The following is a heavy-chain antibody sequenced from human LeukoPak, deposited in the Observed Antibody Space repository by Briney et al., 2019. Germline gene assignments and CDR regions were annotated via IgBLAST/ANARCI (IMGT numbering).Heavy chain of an antibody. CDR1: GYTFTSYG. CDR2: ISAYNGNT. CDR3: ARGVCTNSIVYGPYYYYGMDV. D-gene: IGHD2-8*01. V-gene: IGHV1-18*01. J-gene: IGHJ6*02. Sequence: GASAKVSCKASGYTFTSYGISWVRQAPGQGLEWMGWISAYNGNTNYAQKLQGRVTMTTDTSTSTAYKELRSLGADDTAVYYCARGVCTNSIVYGPYYYYGMDVWGQGTTVTVPS.